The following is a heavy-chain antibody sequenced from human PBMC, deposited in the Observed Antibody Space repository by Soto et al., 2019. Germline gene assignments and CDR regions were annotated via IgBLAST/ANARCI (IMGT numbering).Heavy chain of an antibody. CDR1: GGTFSSYI. Sequence: QVQLVQSGAEMKKSGSSVKVSCKASGGTFSSYIINWVRQAPGQGLEWMGGIIPSFGTGIYAQKFQGRVTINADESTSTAYMELSSLRSEDTALYCCALRTNSAVAYFFNCCGQGSLVTVSS. CDR2: IIPSFGTG. V-gene: IGHV1-69*01. J-gene: IGHJ4*02. D-gene: IGHD2-8*01. CDR3: ALRTNSAVAYFFNC.